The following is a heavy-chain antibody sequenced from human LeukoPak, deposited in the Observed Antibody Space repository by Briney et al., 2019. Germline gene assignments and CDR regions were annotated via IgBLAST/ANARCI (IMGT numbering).Heavy chain of an antibody. CDR1: GYTFTGYY. J-gene: IGHJ4*02. CDR3: ARSVGATKFDY. CDR2: INPNSGGT. V-gene: IGHV1-2*02. Sequence: ASVKVSCKASGYTFTGYYMHWVRQAPGQGLEWMGWINPNSGGTNYAQKFQGRVTMTEDTSISTAYMELSRLRSDDTAVYSCARSVGATKFDYWGQGTLVTVSS. D-gene: IGHD1-26*01.